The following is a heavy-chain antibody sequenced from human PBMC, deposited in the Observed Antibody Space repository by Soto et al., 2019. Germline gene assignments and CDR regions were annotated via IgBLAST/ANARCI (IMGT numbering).Heavy chain of an antibody. CDR3: ARLIGTSWSDY. J-gene: IGHJ4*02. CDR1: GRDIASYWVV. CDR2: TYYRSKWYS. D-gene: IGHD6-13*01. Sequence: SQTRTQTGSASGRDIASYWVVWEWIRQSPSGGLEWLGRTYYRSKWYSEYAISVQSRITVNADTSKNQVSLQLDSVTPDDTPVSSCARLIGTSWSDYWGQGTPVTVSS. V-gene: IGHV6-1*01.